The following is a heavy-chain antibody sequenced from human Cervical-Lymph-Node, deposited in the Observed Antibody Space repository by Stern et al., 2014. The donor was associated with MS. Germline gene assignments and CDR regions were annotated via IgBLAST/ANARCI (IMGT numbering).Heavy chain of an antibody. D-gene: IGHD6-19*01. J-gene: IGHJ4*02. CDR3: ARLQWPVRYYFDY. CDR2: INAGNGNT. CDR1: GYTFTSYA. Sequence: QVQLMQSGAEAKMPGASVKASCTASGYTFTSYAMHWVRQAPGQRLEWMGWINAGNGNTKYSQKFQGRVTITRDTSASTAYMELSSLRSEDTAVYYCARLQWPVRYYFDYWGQGTLVTVSS. V-gene: IGHV1-3*01.